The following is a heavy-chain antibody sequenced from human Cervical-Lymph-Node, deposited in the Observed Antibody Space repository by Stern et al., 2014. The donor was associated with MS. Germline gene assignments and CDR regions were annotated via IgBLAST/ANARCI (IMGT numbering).Heavy chain of an antibody. Sequence: VQLVESGGALVKPGGSLRLSCAASGFTFSHYYMSWIRQAPGKGLEWISYITSSGSAVYYADSVKGRFTISRDNAKNSLYLQMNSLRDEDTALYYCARGSSAHDYAYWGQGALVTVSS. CDR3: ARGSSAHDYAY. V-gene: IGHV3-11*01. D-gene: IGHD4-17*01. CDR2: ITSSGSAV. CDR1: GFTFSHYY. J-gene: IGHJ4*02.